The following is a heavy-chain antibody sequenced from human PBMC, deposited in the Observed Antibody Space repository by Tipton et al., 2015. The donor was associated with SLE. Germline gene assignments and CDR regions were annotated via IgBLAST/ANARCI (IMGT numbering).Heavy chain of an antibody. V-gene: IGHV4-59*11. CDR2: IFYSGNT. J-gene: IGHJ4*02. Sequence: TLSLTCDVSGGSITSHYWSWVRQSPGKGLEWIGNIFYSGNTRYNPSLKSRATISVDTSKRQFSLKLTSLAAADTAVYYCARDSMGGPFDYWGQGTLVTVSS. CDR3: ARDSMGGPFDY. D-gene: IGHD1-26*01. CDR1: GGSITSHY.